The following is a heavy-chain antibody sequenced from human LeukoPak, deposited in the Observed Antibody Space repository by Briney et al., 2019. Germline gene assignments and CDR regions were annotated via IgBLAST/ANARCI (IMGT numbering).Heavy chain of an antibody. CDR2: IYTSGST. J-gene: IGHJ6*02. D-gene: IGHD5-18*01. CDR1: GGSISSYY. Sequence: PSETLSLTCTVSGGSISSYYWSWIRQPAGKGLEWIGRIYTSGSTNYNPSLKSRVTMSVDTSKNQFSLKLSSVTAADTAVYYCVRGKRVDTAMVTYYYYGMDVWGQGTTVTVSS. CDR3: VRGKRVDTAMVTYYYYGMDV. V-gene: IGHV4-4*07.